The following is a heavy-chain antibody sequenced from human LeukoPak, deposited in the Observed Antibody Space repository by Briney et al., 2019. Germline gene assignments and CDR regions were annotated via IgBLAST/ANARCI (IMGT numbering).Heavy chain of an antibody. CDR1: GFTFSSYS. V-gene: IGHV3-21*01. Sequence: GGSLRLSCAASGFTFSSYSMNWVRQAPGKGLEWVSSISSSSNYIYYADSVKGRFTISRDNAENSLYLQMSSLRAEDTAVYYCARLIAVAAIKWSYFDYWGQGTLVTVSS. CDR2: ISSSSNYI. J-gene: IGHJ4*02. CDR3: ARLIAVAAIKWSYFDY. D-gene: IGHD6-19*01.